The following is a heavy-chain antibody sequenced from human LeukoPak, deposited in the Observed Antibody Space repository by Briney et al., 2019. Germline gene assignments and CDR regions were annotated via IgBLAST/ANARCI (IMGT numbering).Heavy chain of an antibody. CDR3: ARGINWALGNP. CDR2: ITSDGSST. CDR1: GFILSSYW. V-gene: IGHV3-74*01. Sequence: GGSQRLPCAASGFILSSYWMHWVRQAPGKGLVWVSRITSDGSSTIYADSVKGRFTSSRDNAKNTLYLQMNSLRVEDTAVYYCARGINWALGNPWGQGTLVIVSS. D-gene: IGHD1-1*01. J-gene: IGHJ5*02.